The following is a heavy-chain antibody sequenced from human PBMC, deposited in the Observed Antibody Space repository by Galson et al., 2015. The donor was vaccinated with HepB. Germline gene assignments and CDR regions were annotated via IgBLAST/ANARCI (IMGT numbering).Heavy chain of an antibody. J-gene: IGHJ2*01. CDR3: ARQGNSGWTWSFDL. Sequence: QSGAEVKKAGESLKISCKGSGYTFTNYWIGWVRQMPGKGLEWMGIIYPGDSDTRYSPSFQGHVTISVDKSIGTAYLQWSSLKASDTAMYYCARQGNSGWTWSFDLWGRGTSVIVSS. V-gene: IGHV5-51*01. D-gene: IGHD6-19*01. CDR1: GYTFTNYW. CDR2: IYPGDSDT.